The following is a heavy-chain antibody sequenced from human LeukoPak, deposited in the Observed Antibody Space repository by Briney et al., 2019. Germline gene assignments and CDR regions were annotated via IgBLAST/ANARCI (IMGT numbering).Heavy chain of an antibody. Sequence: SETPSLTCTVSGGSISSGDYYWSWIRQPPGKGLEWIGYIYYSGSTYYNPSLKSRVTISVDTSKNQFSLKLSSVTAADTAVYYCAREYYYDSSGYSGAFDIWGQGTMVTVSS. CDR2: IYYSGST. V-gene: IGHV4-30-4*01. J-gene: IGHJ3*02. CDR3: AREYYYDSSGYSGAFDI. D-gene: IGHD3-22*01. CDR1: GGSISSGDYY.